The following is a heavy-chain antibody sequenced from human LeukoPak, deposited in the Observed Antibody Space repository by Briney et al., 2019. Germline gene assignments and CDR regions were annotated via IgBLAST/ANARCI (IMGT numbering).Heavy chain of an antibody. CDR3: ARDWVTDTAAIDY. V-gene: IGHV3-23*01. D-gene: IGHD2-2*01. Sequence: GGSLRLSCAASGFTFSSYAMSWVRQAPGKGLEWGAAIRGRGDKTYHADSVKGRFTISRDNSKNTLFLQMNSLGAEDTAVYYCARDWVTDTAAIDYWGQGTLVSVSS. J-gene: IGHJ4*02. CDR1: GFTFSSYA. CDR2: IRGRGDKT.